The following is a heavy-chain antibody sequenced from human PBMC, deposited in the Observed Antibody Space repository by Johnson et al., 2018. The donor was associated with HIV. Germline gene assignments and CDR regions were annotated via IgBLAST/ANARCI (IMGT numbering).Heavy chain of an antibody. Sequence: QVLLVESGGGLVQPGRSLRLSCAASGFTFSSYGMHWVRQAPGKGLEWVAVISYDGSNKYYADSVKGRFTISRDNSKNTLYLQMNSLRAEDTAVYYCARDRLGRGPTESEYSSSLEYFDIWGQGTMVTVSS. V-gene: IGHV3-30*19. D-gene: IGHD6-6*01. CDR2: ISYDGSNK. J-gene: IGHJ3*02. CDR1: GFTFSSYG. CDR3: ARDRLGRGPTESEYSSSLEYFDI.